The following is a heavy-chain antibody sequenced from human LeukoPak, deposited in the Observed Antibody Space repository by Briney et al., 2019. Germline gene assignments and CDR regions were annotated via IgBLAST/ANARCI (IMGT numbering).Heavy chain of an antibody. V-gene: IGHV3-7*03. CDR3: VRETPIAVAGTIYFYFYMDV. D-gene: IGHD6-19*01. CDR1: GFSFSTSW. J-gene: IGHJ6*03. CDR2: IKKDGSDK. Sequence: GGSLRLSCAASGFSFSTSWMSWVRQAPGKGLEWVANIKKDGSDKYYVDSVRGRFTISRDNAKNSLYLQMSSLRAEDTALYYCVRETPIAVAGTIYFYFYMDVWGKGTTVTVSS.